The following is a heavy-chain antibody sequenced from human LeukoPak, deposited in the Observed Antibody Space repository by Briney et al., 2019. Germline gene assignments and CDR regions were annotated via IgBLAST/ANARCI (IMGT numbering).Heavy chain of an antibody. D-gene: IGHD3-10*01. J-gene: IGHJ6*03. CDR3: ARGGLYGSGSYHDYYYYMDV. CDR2: IIPIFGTA. V-gene: IGHV1-69*13. CDR1: GGTFNTYA. Sequence: ASVKVSCKASGGTFNTYAFSWVRQAPGQGLEWMGGIIPIFGTANYAQKFQGRVTITADESTSTAYMELSSLRSEDTAVYYCARGGLYGSGSYHDYYYYMDVWGKGTTVTISS.